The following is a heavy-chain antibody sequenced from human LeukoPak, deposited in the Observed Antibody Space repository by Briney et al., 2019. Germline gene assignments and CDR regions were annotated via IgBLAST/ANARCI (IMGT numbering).Heavy chain of an antibody. V-gene: IGHV4-38-2*02. CDR1: GYSISSGYY. CDR3: AREGGYCSSTSCSYNWFDP. J-gene: IGHJ5*02. Sequence: SETLSLTCTVSGYSISSGYYWGWIRQPPGKGLEGIGSIYHSGSTYYNPSLKSRVTISVDTSKNQFSLKLSSVTAADTAVYYCAREGGYCSSTSCSYNWFDPWGQGTLVTVSS. D-gene: IGHD2-2*01. CDR2: IYHSGST.